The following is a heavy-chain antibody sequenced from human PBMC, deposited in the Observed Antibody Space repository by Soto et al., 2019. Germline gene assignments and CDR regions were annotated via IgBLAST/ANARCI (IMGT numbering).Heavy chain of an antibody. Sequence: PGESLKISCKGSGYSFTSYWIGWVRQMPGKDLEWVAVISYDGSNKYYADSVKGRFTISRDNSKNTLYLQMNSLRAEDTAVYYCAKGDTVTYYFDYWGQGTLVTVSS. V-gene: IGHV3-30*18. CDR1: GYSFTSYW. D-gene: IGHD4-17*01. CDR3: AKGDTVTYYFDY. CDR2: ISYDGSNK. J-gene: IGHJ4*02.